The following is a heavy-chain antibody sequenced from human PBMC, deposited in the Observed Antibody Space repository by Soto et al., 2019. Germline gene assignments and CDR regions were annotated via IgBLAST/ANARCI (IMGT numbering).Heavy chain of an antibody. V-gene: IGHV4-31*03. CDR1: GGSISSGGYY. D-gene: IGHD3-10*01. Sequence: QVQLQESGPGLVKPSQTLSLTCTVSGGSISSGGYYWSWIRQHPGKGLEWIGYIYYSGSTYYNPSLKSRVTISADTSKNQFSLKRSSVTAADTAVYYCARDRGGVVDRLFDYWGQGTLVTVSS. CDR3: ARDRGGVVDRLFDY. CDR2: IYYSGST. J-gene: IGHJ4*02.